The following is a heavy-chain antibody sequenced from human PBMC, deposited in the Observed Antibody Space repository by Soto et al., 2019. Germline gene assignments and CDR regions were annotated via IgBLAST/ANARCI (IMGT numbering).Heavy chain of an antibody. CDR3: VRVRHVTSYGMAV. CDR1: GGTFSSYP. Sequence: QVQLVQSGAEVKKPGSSVKVSCGASGGTFSSYPINWVRQAPGQGLEWMGGIIPIFGTSNYAQKFQGRVTITADESTSTAYMELRSLRSEDTAVYYGVRVRHVTSYGMAVWGQGTTVTVSS. J-gene: IGHJ6*02. V-gene: IGHV1-69*01. CDR2: IIPIFGTS. D-gene: IGHD2-2*01.